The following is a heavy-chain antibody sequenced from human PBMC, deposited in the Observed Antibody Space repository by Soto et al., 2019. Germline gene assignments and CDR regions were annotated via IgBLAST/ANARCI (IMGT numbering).Heavy chain of an antibody. CDR3: ARQVAAGEMNYYMDV. V-gene: IGHV4-59*08. CDR1: GGSISSYY. D-gene: IGHD2-15*01. J-gene: IGHJ6*03. Sequence: SETLSLTCTVSGGSISSYYWSWIRQPPGKGLEWIGYIYYSGSTNYNPSLKSRVTISVDTSKNQFSLKLSSVTAADTAVYYCARQVAAGEMNYYMDVWGKGTKVTVSS. CDR2: IYYSGST.